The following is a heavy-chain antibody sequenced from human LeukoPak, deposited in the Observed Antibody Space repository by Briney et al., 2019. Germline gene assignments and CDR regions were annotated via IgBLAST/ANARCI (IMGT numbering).Heavy chain of an antibody. V-gene: IGHV1-69*01. J-gene: IGHJ6*02. CDR2: IPIFGTA. CDR3: ARCGYGYYYYGMDV. D-gene: IGHD5-18*01. Sequence: IPIFGTANYAQKFQGRVTITADESTSTAYMELSSLGSEDTAVYYCARCGYGYYYYGMDVWGQGTTVTVSS.